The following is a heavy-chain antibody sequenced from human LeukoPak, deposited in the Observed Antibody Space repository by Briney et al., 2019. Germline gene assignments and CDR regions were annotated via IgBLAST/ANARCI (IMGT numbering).Heavy chain of an antibody. CDR3: AKGWYYYGSGSYVFGY. V-gene: IGHV3-23*01. Sequence: PGGSLRLSCAASGFTFSNYAMNWVRQAPGKGLEWVSAITGSGGSTFYADSVKGRFTISRDNSKNTLYLQMNSLTAEDSAVYYCAKGWYYYGSGSYVFGYWGQGTLVTVSS. D-gene: IGHD3-10*01. J-gene: IGHJ4*02. CDR1: GFTFSNYA. CDR2: ITGSGGST.